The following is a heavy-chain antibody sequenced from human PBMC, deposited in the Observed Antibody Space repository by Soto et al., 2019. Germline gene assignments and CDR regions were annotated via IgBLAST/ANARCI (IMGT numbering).Heavy chain of an antibody. J-gene: IGHJ4*02. CDR1: GGSFTSNNW. CDR3: ASRDPGTSVDY. Sequence: QVQLQESGPGLVKPSGTLSLTCAVSGGSFTSNNWWTWVRQPPGQGLEWIGEIYRTGSTNYNPSLKSRVTISLDKSENQFSLKVTSLTAADTPVYYCASRDPGTSVDYWGQGTLVTVSS. CDR2: IYRTGST. V-gene: IGHV4-4*02. D-gene: IGHD1-7*01.